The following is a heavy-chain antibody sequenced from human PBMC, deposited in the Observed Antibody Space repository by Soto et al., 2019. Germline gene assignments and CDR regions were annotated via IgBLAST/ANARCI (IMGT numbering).Heavy chain of an antibody. CDR2: ISHGGSP. CDR3: ARGHYYYAKDV. J-gene: IGHJ6*02. CDR1: GGSVSSGVFS. V-gene: IGHV4-30-2*01. Sequence: QLKLQESGSGVVKPSQTLSLTCAVSGGSVSSGVFSWNWIRQPPGQGLEWIGYISHGGSPHYTPSLSGPGSLSGYRSTKELPLNLPSMTPADTAVYFCARGHYYYAKDVWGQRTTVTVSS.